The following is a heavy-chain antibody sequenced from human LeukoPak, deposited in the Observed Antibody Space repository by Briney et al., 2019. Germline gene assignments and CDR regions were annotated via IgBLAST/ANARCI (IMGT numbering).Heavy chain of an antibody. J-gene: IGHJ3*02. CDR1: GFTFGSYG. CDR3: AKIPMSNAFDI. D-gene: IGHD2-21*01. CDR2: ISYDGSNK. V-gene: IGHV3-30*18. Sequence: PGRSLRLSCAASGFTFGSYGMHWVRQAPGKGLEWVAVISYDGSNKYYADSVKGRFTISRDNSKNTLYLQMNSLRAEDTAVYYCAKIPMSNAFDIWGQGTMVTVSS.